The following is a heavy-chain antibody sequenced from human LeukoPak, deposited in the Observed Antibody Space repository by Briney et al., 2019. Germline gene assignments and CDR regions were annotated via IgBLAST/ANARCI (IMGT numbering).Heavy chain of an antibody. J-gene: IGHJ4*02. V-gene: IGHV4-59*01. CDR1: GGSISSYY. Sequence: SETLSLTCTVSGGSISSYYWSWIRQPPGKGLEWIGYIYYSGSTNYNPSLKSRVTISVDTSKNQFSLKLSSVTAADTAVYYCAREPVSCSSTSCYEGGFNYWGQGILVTVSS. CDR3: AREPVSCSSTSCYEGGFNY. D-gene: IGHD2-2*01. CDR2: IYYSGST.